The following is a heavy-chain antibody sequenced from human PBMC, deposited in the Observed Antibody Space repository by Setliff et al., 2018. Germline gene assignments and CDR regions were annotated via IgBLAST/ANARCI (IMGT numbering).Heavy chain of an antibody. Sequence: PSETLSLTCTVSGDSISPYYWNWIRQSPGKGLEWIGYIYSSGTTDYNPSLKSRVTISLDSSRKQFSLEMTSLSAADTAIYYCAGARWSGGYYSGDKYYMDVWGKGTTVTVSS. CDR1: GDSISPYY. CDR2: IYSSGTT. CDR3: AGARWSGGYYSGDKYYMDV. J-gene: IGHJ6*03. V-gene: IGHV4-59*08. D-gene: IGHD3-22*01.